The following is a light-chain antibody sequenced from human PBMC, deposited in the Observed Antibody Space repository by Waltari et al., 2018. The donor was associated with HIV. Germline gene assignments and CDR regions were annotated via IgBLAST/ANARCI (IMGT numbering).Light chain of an antibody. J-gene: IGLJ3*02. CDR3: LSADTSVTWV. CDR1: ALPKQS. V-gene: IGLV3-25*03. Sequence: SYELTQPPSVSVSPGQTARTTCSGDALPKQSAYWYQQKPGQAPVLVIYKDTERPSGIPERFSGSSSGTTVTLTISGVQAEDDADYYCLSADTSVTWVFGGGTKLTVL. CDR2: KDT.